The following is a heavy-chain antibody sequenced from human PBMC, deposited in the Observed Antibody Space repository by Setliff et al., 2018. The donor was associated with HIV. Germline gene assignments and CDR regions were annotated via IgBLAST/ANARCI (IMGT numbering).Heavy chain of an antibody. CDR1: GGSINSYY. D-gene: IGHD3-22*01. CDR2: IYASGSI. J-gene: IGHJ6*03. Sequence: PSETLSLTCTVSGGSINSYYWSWIRQPPGKGLEWIGYIYASGSINYSPSLKSRVTISVDRSKNQFSLKLSSVTAADTAVYYCARTYYDSSGYYYYMDVWGKGTTVTVSS. CDR3: ARTYYDSSGYYYYMDV. V-gene: IGHV4-4*09.